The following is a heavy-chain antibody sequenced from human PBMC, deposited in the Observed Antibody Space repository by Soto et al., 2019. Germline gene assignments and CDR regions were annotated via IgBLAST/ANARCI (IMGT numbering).Heavy chain of an antibody. CDR3: AKDRNYPRDQFHY. CDR2: ISANGQGI. J-gene: IGHJ4*02. D-gene: IGHD1-7*01. Sequence: PGGSLRLSCAASGFTFSSYWMHWVRQAPGKGLEWVSAISANGQGIYYADSVRGRFTISRDNSKNTIFLHMDSLRAEDTAVYYCAKDRNYPRDQFHYWGQGTLVTVSS. V-gene: IGHV3-23*01. CDR1: GFTFSSYW.